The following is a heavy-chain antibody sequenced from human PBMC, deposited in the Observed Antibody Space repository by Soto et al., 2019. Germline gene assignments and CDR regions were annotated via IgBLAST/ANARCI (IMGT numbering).Heavy chain of an antibody. J-gene: IGHJ1*01. Sequence: GESLKISCQRSGYRFSDYWIGWVRQMPGKGLEFMGTIYAGDSDTRYSPSFEGQVTMSVDKSINTAYVHWTSLKASDTAIYYGAQQHTRDLSLWYYWGRRSLVIVSS. CDR3: AQQHTRDLSLWYY. D-gene: IGHD3-10*01. CDR2: IYAGDSDT. V-gene: IGHV5-51*01. CDR1: GYRFSDYW.